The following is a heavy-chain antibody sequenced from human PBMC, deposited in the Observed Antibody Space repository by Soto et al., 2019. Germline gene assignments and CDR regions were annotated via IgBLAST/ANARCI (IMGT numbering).Heavy chain of an antibody. V-gene: IGHV1-18*01. CDR3: ERDVRIAQLSDAFHI. D-gene: IGHD1-1*01. J-gene: IGHJ3*02. CDR2: ISSYHGNT. CDR1: GYTFSSSG. Sequence: ASVKVSCKASGYTFSSSGISWVRQTPGQGLEWMGWISSYHGNTKYAQNLQGRLIMTTDTSTSTAYMELRSLRADDTAVYYCERDVRIAQLSDAFHIWGQGAMVTVSS.